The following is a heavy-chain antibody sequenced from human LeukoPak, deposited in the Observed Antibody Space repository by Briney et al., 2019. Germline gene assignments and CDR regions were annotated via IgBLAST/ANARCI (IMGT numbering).Heavy chain of an antibody. J-gene: IGHJ5*02. CDR3: ARVPRRVVVPAAILFDP. CDR2: INPNSGGT. V-gene: IGHV1-2*02. Sequence: ASVKVSCKASGYTFTGHYMHWVRQAPGQGLEWMGWINPNSGGTNYAQKFQGRVTMTRDTSISTAYMELSRLRSDDTAVYYCARVPRRVVVPAAILFDPWGQGTLVTVSS. CDR1: GYTFTGHY. D-gene: IGHD2-2*02.